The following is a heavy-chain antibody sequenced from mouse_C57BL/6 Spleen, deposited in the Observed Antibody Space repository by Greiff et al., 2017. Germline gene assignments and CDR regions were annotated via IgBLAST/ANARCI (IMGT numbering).Heavy chain of an antibody. V-gene: IGHV2-5*01. J-gene: IGHJ4*01. CDR3: AKSPDEYYAMDY. Sequence: VKLVESGPGLVKPSQCLNISCTASGFSFTSYGVHWVRQSPGKGLEWLGVIWRGGSTDYNAAFMSRLSTIKDNSKSQVFFIMNSLLADDTAIYYCAKSPDEYYAMDYWGQGTSVTVSS. CDR1: GFSFTSYG. CDR2: IWRGGST.